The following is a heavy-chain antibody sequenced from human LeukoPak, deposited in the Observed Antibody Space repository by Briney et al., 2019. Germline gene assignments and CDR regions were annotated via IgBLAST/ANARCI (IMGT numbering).Heavy chain of an antibody. CDR2: IYYSGST. Sequence: SETLSLTCTVSGGSISSSSYYWGWIRQPPGKGLEWIGSIYYSGSTYYNPSLKSRVTISVDTSKNQFSLKLSSVTAADTAVYYCARMQQYLDYWGQGTLVTVSS. J-gene: IGHJ4*02. CDR1: GGSISSSSYY. V-gene: IGHV4-39*07. CDR3: ARMQQYLDY. D-gene: IGHD6-13*01.